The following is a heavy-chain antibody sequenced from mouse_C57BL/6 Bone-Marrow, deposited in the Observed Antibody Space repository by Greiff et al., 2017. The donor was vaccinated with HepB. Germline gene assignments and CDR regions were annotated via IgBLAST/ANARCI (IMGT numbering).Heavy chain of an antibody. CDR1: GYSITSDY. CDR2: ISYSGST. V-gene: IGHV3-8*01. J-gene: IGHJ1*03. D-gene: IGHD1-1*01. CDR3: ATRGYYGSSYVGWYFDV. Sequence: DVKLVESGPGLAKPSQPLSLTCSVTGYSITSDYWNWIRKFPGNKLEYMGYISYSGSTYYNPSLKSRISITRDTSKNQYYLQLNSVTTEDTATYYCATRGYYGSSYVGWYFDVWGTGTTVTVSS.